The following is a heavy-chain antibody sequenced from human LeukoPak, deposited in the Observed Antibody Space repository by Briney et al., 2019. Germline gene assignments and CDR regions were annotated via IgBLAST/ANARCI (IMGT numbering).Heavy chain of an antibody. CDR3: ALRSTVTTFGDY. J-gene: IGHJ4*02. CDR1: GYTFTSYG. V-gene: IGHV1-18*01. CDR2: ISAYNGNT. Sequence: ASVKVSCKASGYTFTSYGISWVRQAPGQGLEWMGWISAYNGNTNYAQKLQGRVTMTTDTSTSTAYMELSSLRSEDTAVYYCALRSTVTTFGDYWGQGTLVTVSS. D-gene: IGHD4-17*01.